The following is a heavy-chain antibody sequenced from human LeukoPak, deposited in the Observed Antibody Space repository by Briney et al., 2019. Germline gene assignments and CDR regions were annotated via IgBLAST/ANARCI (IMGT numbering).Heavy chain of an antibody. Sequence: SETLSLTCAVYGGSFSGYYWSWIRQPPGKGLEWIGEINHSGSTNYNPSLKSRVTISVDTSKNQFSLKLSSVTAADTAVYYCARVTSWVMAYRHWGQGTLVTVSS. CDR2: INHSGST. CDR3: ARVTSWVMAYRH. D-gene: IGHD2-21*01. V-gene: IGHV4-34*01. CDR1: GGSFSGYY. J-gene: IGHJ4*02.